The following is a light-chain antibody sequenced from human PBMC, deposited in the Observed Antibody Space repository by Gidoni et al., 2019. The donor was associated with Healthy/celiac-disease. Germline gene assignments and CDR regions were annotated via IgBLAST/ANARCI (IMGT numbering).Light chain of an antibody. Sequence: QYVLTQPPSVSAAPRQRVTIPCSGSSSKIGKNAENWYQQLAGKAPKLLIYYDDLLPSGVSDRFSGSKSGTSASLAISGLQSEDEADYYCAAWDDSLNGYVFGTGTKVTVL. CDR3: AAWDDSLNGYV. V-gene: IGLV1-36*01. CDR2: YDD. J-gene: IGLJ1*01. CDR1: SSKIGKNA.